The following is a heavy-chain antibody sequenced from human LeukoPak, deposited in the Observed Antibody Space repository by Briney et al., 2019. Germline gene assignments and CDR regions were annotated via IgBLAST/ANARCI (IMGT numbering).Heavy chain of an antibody. J-gene: IGHJ3*02. CDR2: IVVGSGNT. D-gene: IGHD1-26*01. V-gene: IGHV1-58*02. Sequence: GASVKVSCKASGFTFTSSAMQWVRQARGQRLEWIGWIVVGSGNTNYAQKFQERVTITRDMSTSTAYMELSSLRSEDTAVYYCAADPHYKWELLSPHAFDIWGQGTMVTVSS. CDR3: AADPHYKWELLSPHAFDI. CDR1: GFTFTSSA.